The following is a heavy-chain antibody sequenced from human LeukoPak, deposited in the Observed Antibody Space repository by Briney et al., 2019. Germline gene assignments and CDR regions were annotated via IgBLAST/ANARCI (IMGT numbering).Heavy chain of an antibody. CDR3: ARDTARMTTVTHFDY. V-gene: IGHV1-69*04. Sequence: SVKVSCKASGGTFSSYAISWVRQAPGQGLEWMGRIIPILGIANYAQKFQGRVTITADKSTSTAYMELGSLRSEDTAVYYCARDTARMTTVTHFDYWGQGTLVTVSS. D-gene: IGHD4-17*01. CDR2: IIPILGIA. J-gene: IGHJ4*02. CDR1: GGTFSSYA.